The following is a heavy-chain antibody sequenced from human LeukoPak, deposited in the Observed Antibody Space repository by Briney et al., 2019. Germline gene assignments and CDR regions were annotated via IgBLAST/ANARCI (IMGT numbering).Heavy chain of an antibody. J-gene: IGHJ6*03. Sequence: SETLSLTCTVSGGSISSSSYYWGWIRQPPGKGLEWIGSIYYSGSTYYNPSLKSRVTISVDTSKIQFSLKLGSVTAADTAVYYCARSPTPLRPHYYYYMDVWGSGTTVTVSS. V-gene: IGHV4-39*07. CDR3: ARSPTPLRPHYYYYMDV. D-gene: IGHD6-6*01. CDR1: GGSISSSSYY. CDR2: IYYSGST.